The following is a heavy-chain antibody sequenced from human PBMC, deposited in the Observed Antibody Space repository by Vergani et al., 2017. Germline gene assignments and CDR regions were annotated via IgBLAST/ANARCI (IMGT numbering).Heavy chain of an antibody. CDR1: GGSISSSSYY. V-gene: IGHV4-39*07. CDR2: IYYSGST. Sequence: QLQLQESGPGLVKPSETLSLTCTVSGGSISSSSYYWGWIRQPPGKGLEWIGSIYYSGSTYYNPSLKSRVTISVDTSKNQFSLKLSSVTAADTAVYYCARDRLAHSSGWYGVFDYWAREPWSPSPQ. CDR3: ARDRLAHSSGWYGVFDY. J-gene: IGHJ4*02. D-gene: IGHD6-19*01.